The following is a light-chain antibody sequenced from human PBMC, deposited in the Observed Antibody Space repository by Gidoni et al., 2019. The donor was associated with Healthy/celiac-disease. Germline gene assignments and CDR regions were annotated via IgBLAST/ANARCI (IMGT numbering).Light chain of an antibody. CDR1: QSVLYSSNNKNY. CDR2: WAS. Sequence: DIVMTQSPDSLAVSLGERATINCKSRQSVLYSSNNKNYLAWYQQKPGQPTKLLIYWASTRESGVPDRFSGSGSGTDFTLTISSLQAEDVAVYYCQQYYSTSWTFGQGTKVEIK. J-gene: IGKJ1*01. CDR3: QQYYSTSWT. V-gene: IGKV4-1*01.